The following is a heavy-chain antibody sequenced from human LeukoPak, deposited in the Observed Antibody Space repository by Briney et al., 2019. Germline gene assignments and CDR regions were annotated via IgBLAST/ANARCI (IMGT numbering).Heavy chain of an antibody. CDR2: ISSSGSTI. Sequence: GGSLRLSCAASGFTFSSYEMNWVRQAPGRGLEWVSYISSSGSTIYYADSVKGRFTISRDNAKNSLYLQMNSLRAEDTALYYCTKAYGDSPGDYYMDVWGKGTTVTISS. CDR3: TKAYGDSPGDYYMDV. D-gene: IGHD4-17*01. CDR1: GFTFSSYE. V-gene: IGHV3-48*03. J-gene: IGHJ6*03.